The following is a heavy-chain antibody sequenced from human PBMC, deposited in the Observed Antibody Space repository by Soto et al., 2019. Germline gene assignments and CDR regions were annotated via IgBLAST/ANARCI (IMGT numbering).Heavy chain of an antibody. Sequence: QEHLVESGGGVVQPGRSLRLSCAASGFSFSSFGMHWVSQAPGKGLEWVAIISCDGSDKYYAESVKGRFTVSRDNSKNTLYLQMNNLRPEDTAVYFCARSTRSLVANYYYYYGMDVWGQGTTVTVSS. CDR2: ISCDGSDK. D-gene: IGHD3-9*01. CDR1: GFSFSSFG. CDR3: ARSTRSLVANYYYYYGMDV. J-gene: IGHJ6*02. V-gene: IGHV3-30*03.